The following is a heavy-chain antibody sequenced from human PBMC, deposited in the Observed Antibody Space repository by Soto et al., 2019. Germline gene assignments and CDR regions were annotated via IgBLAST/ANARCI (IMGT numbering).Heavy chain of an antibody. CDR2: IYYSGST. D-gene: IGHD2-2*01. J-gene: IGHJ4*02. CDR3: ARQGSADRYFDY. Sequence: SETLSLTCTVSGGSISSSSYYWGWIRQPPGKGLEWIGSIYYSGSTYYNPSLKSRVTISVDTSKNQFSLKLSSVTAADTAVYYCARQGSADRYFDYWGQGTLVTVSS. V-gene: IGHV4-39*01. CDR1: GGSISSSSYY.